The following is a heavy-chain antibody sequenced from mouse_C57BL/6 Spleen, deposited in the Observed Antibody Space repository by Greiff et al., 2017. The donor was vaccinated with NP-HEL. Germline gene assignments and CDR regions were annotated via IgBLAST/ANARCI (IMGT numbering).Heavy chain of an antibody. J-gene: IGHJ2*01. CDR3: ARGGSSFRTYYFDY. D-gene: IGHD1-1*01. CDR2: IDPSDSYT. Sequence: VQLQQPGAELVMPGASVKLSCKASGYTFTSYWMHWVKQRPGQGLEWIGEIDPSDSYTNYNQKFKGKSTLTVDKSSSTAYMQLSSLTSEDSAVYYCARGGSSFRTYYFDYWGQGTTLTVSS. CDR1: GYTFTSYW. V-gene: IGHV1-69*01.